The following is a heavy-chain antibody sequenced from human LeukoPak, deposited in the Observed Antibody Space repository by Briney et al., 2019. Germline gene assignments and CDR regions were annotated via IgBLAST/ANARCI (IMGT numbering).Heavy chain of an antibody. CDR1: GFSFSDYY. CDR3: ARGGRDGYITY. CDR2: ISNSGTTI. Sequence: GGSLRLSCAASGFSFSDYYMTWIRQAPGKGLEWVSYISNSGTTIRYADPVEGRFTISRDNAKNSLYLQMNSLRAEDTAVYYCARGGRDGYITYWGQGTLVTVSS. V-gene: IGHV3-11*01. J-gene: IGHJ4*02. D-gene: IGHD5-24*01.